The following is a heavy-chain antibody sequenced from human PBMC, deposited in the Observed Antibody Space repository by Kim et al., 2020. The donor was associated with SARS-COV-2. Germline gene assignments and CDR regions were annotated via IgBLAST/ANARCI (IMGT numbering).Heavy chain of an antibody. V-gene: IGHV4-34*01. CDR2: INHSGST. Sequence: SETLSLTCAVYGGSFSGYYWSWIRQPPGKGLEWIGEINHSGSTNYNPSLKSRVTISVDTSKNQFSLKLSSVTAADTAVYYCARFTLGNPHGDAFDIWGQGTMVTVSS. D-gene: IGHD3-16*01. CDR1: GGSFSGYY. CDR3: ARFTLGNPHGDAFDI. J-gene: IGHJ3*02.